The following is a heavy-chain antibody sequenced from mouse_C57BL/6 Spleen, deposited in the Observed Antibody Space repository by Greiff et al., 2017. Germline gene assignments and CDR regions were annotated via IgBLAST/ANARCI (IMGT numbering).Heavy chain of an antibody. D-gene: IGHD4-1*01. Sequence: QVQLQQPGAELVKPGASVKLSCKASGYTFTSSWMHWVKQRPGQGLEWIGMIHPKGGSTNYNEKFKSKATLTVDKSSSTAYMQLSSLTSEDSAVYYCARNWGVDYWGQGTTLTVSS. J-gene: IGHJ2*01. CDR3: ARNWGVDY. CDR1: GYTFTSSW. CDR2: IHPKGGST. V-gene: IGHV1-64*01.